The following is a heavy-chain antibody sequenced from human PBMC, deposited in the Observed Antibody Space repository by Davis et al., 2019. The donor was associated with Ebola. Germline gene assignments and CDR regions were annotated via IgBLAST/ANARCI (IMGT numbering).Heavy chain of an antibody. Sequence: GESLKISCVASGITFGSYGMSWVRQAPGKGLEWVSGISGSGGGTYYADSVKGRFTISRDNSKNTLYLQMNSLRVEDTAVYFCAKAMAIYDFDHWGQGTLVTVSS. V-gene: IGHV3-23*01. CDR2: ISGSGGGT. CDR1: GITFGSYG. J-gene: IGHJ4*02. D-gene: IGHD5/OR15-5a*01. CDR3: AKAMAIYDFDH.